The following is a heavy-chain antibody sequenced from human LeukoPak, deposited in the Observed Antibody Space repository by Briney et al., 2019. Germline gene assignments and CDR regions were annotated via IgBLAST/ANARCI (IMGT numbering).Heavy chain of an antibody. CDR2: ISSTSTSI. CDR1: GFTFSSHT. Sequence: GSLRLSCAASGFTFSSHTMNWVRQAPGKGLEWVSSISSTSTSIYHADSVKGRFTISRDNTKNSLYLQMDSLRAEDTAMYYCARGFRAFDFWAQGTIATLSS. J-gene: IGHJ3*01. V-gene: IGHV3-21*01. CDR3: ARGFRAFDF.